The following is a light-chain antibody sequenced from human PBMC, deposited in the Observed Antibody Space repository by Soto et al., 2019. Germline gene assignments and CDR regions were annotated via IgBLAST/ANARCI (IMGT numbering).Light chain of an antibody. J-gene: IGKJ4*01. V-gene: IGKV3-20*01. Sequence: EIVLTQSPGTLSLSPGERATLSCRASQSVGRNYLAWYQQKPGQAPRLLIHGASSRATGIPDRFSGSGSGTDFTLTLSRLEPEDFSVYYCQQYASSPLTFGGGTNVEIK. CDR2: GAS. CDR3: QQYASSPLT. CDR1: QSVGRNY.